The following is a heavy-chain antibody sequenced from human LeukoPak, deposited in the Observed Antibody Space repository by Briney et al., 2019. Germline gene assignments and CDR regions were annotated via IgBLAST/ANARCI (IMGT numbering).Heavy chain of an antibody. CDR3: ARGPRGLLWFGTNNWFDP. CDR1: GGSISSSNW. J-gene: IGHJ5*02. D-gene: IGHD3-10*01. Sequence: SGTLSLTCDVSGGSISSSNWWSWIRQPPGEGLEWIGEINHSGSTNYNPSLKSRVTISVDTSKNQFSLKLSSVTAADTAVYYCARGPRGLLWFGTNNWFDPWGQGTLVTVSS. V-gene: IGHV4-4*02. CDR2: INHSGST.